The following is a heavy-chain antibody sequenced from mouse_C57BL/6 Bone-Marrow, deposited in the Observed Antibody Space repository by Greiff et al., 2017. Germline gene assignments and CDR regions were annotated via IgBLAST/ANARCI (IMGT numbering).Heavy chain of an antibody. CDR2: ILPGSGST. Sequence: VQLQQSGAELMKPGASVTLSCKATGYTFTGYWIEWVKQRPGQGLEWIGEILPGSGSTNYNEKFKGKAPFTADTSSNTAYMKLSSLPSEDSAIYNCARALRYWYFEGRGTGLTVTAYS. V-gene: IGHV1-9*01. D-gene: IGHD1-1*01. CDR3: ARALRYWYFEG. J-gene: IGHJ1*03. CDR1: GYTFTGYW.